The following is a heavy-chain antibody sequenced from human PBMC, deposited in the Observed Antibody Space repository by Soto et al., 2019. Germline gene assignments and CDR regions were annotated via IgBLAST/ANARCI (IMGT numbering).Heavy chain of an antibody. CDR2: IIPIFGTA. CDR1: GDTFSTYA. D-gene: IGHD2-15*01. V-gene: IGHV1-69*06. J-gene: IGHJ5*02. CDR3: ARGGRSVVVAATPRWFDP. Sequence: QVQLVQSGAEVKKPGSSVKVSCKTSGDTFSTYAINWVRQAPGQGLEWMGGIIPIFGTANYAQKFQARVTITADRSTSTAYMELSRPRSEDTAVYFCARGGRSVVVAATPRWFDPWGQGTLVTVSS.